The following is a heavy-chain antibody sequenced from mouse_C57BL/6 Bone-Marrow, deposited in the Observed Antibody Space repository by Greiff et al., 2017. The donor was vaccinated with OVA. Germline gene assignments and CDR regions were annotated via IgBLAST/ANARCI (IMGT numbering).Heavy chain of an antibody. Sequence: EVKLVESGGGLVKPGGSLKLSCAASGFTFSSYAMSWVRQTPEKRLEWVATISDGGSYTYYPDNVKGRFTISRDNAKNNLYLQMSHLKSEDTAMYYCARDTGRYYFDYWGQGTTLTVSS. D-gene: IGHD4-1*01. V-gene: IGHV5-4*01. J-gene: IGHJ2*01. CDR1: GFTFSSYA. CDR2: ISDGGSYT. CDR3: ARDTGRYYFDY.